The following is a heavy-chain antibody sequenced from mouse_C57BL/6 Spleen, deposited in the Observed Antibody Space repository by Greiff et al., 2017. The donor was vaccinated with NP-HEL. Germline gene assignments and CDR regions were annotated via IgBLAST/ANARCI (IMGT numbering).Heavy chain of an antibody. CDR1: GYTFTDYY. V-gene: IGHV1-19*01. CDR3: ASAYYGSSRWYFDV. J-gene: IGHJ1*03. CDR2: INPYNGGT. Sequence: EVQLQQSGPVLVKPGASVKMSCKASGYTFTDYYMNWVKQSHGKSLEWIGVINPYNGGTSYNQKFKGKATLTVDKSSSTAYMELNSLTSEDSAVYYCASAYYGSSRWYFDVWGTGTTVTVSS. D-gene: IGHD1-1*01.